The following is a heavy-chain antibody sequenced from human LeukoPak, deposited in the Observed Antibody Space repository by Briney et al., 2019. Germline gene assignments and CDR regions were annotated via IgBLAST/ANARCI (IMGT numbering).Heavy chain of an antibody. CDR1: GGSISSSSYY. D-gene: IGHD3-10*01. J-gene: IGHJ4*02. CDR3: ARLDPYGDFDY. Sequence: SETLSLTCTVSGGSISSSSYYWGWIRQPLGKGLEWIGSIYYSGSTYYNPSLKSRVTISVDTSKNQFSLKLSSVTAADTAVYYCARLDPYGDFDYWGQGTLVTVSS. CDR2: IYYSGST. V-gene: IGHV4-39*01.